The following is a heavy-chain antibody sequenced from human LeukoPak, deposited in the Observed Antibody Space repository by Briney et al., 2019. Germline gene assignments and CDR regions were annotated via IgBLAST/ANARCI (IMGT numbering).Heavy chain of an antibody. V-gene: IGHV3-74*01. CDR2: INTDGSST. CDR1: GFTFSSYW. J-gene: IGHJ4*02. CDR3: ARDMSGGDWDY. D-gene: IGHD2-21*01. Sequence: GGSLRLSCAASGFTFSSYWMPWVRHAPGKGLMWVSRINTDGSSTTYADSVKGRFTISRDNAKNTLSLQMNSLRAEDTAVYYCARDMSGGDWDYWGQGTLVTVSS.